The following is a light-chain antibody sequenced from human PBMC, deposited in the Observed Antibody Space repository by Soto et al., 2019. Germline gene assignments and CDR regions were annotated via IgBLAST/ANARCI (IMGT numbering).Light chain of an antibody. CDR1: QSVSSY. CDR3: QQRSNWPST. CDR2: DAS. J-gene: IGKJ3*01. Sequence: EIVLTQSPATLSLSPGERATLSCRDSQSVSSYLAWYQQKPGQAPRLLIYDASNRATGIPARFSGSGAGTDFTLTISSLEPEDFAFYYCQQRSNWPSTFGPGTKVEIK. V-gene: IGKV3-11*01.